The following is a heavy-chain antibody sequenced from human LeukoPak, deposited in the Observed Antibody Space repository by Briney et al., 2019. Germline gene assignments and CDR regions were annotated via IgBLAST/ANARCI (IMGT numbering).Heavy chain of an antibody. CDR1: GYKFSSCW. D-gene: IGHD5-12*01. Sequence: GEYLKISCKGSGYKFSSCWIGWVRQMPGKGLEWMGIIYPGDSDTRYSPSLQGQVTISVDKSVSTAYLQWSSLKASDTAMYCCARLGYARDGRGYIDNWGQGTLVTVSS. CDR3: ARLGYARDGRGYIDN. V-gene: IGHV5-51*01. J-gene: IGHJ4*02. CDR2: IYPGDSDT.